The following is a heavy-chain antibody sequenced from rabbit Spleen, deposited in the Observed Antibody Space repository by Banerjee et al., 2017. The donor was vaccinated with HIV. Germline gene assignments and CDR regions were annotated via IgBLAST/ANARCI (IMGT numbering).Heavy chain of an antibody. J-gene: IGHJ4*01. V-gene: IGHV1S45*01. CDR2: IWTRNDMN. CDR3: ARAQVGAFKF. Sequence: QEQLVESGGGLVKPEGSLKLSCTASGFSFSNKAVMCWVRQAPGKGLEWIACIWTRNDMNAYASWAKGRFTISKTSSTTMTLQMTSLTAADTARYFCARAQVGAFKFWGPGTLVTVS. CDR1: GFSFSNKAV.